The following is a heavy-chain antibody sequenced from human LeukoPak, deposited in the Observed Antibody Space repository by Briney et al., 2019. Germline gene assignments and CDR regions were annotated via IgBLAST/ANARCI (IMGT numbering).Heavy chain of an antibody. V-gene: IGHV3-23*01. J-gene: IGHJ6*03. Sequence: PGGSLRLSCATSGFTFRSYAMSWVRQAPGKGLEWVSTISDSGGSTYYADSVKGRFTISRDNSKNTLYLQVNSLRAEDTAVYYCAMARNDYRNYGAGYYYYMDVWGKGTTVTVSS. CDR2: ISDSGGST. CDR3: AMARNDYRNYGAGYYYYMDV. CDR1: GFTFRSYA. D-gene: IGHD4-11*01.